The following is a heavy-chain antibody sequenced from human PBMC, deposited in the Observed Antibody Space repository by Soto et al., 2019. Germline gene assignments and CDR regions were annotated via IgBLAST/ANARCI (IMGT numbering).Heavy chain of an antibody. CDR1: GYSFTSFW. V-gene: IGHV5-10-1*01. D-gene: IGHD6-6*01. CDR3: QRYGSSFGMDV. CDR2: IDPSDSYT. J-gene: IGHJ6*02. Sequence: GESLKISCMGSGYSFTSFWITWVRQMPGKGLEWMGRIDPSDSYTNYSPSFQGHVTISADKSISTAYLQWSSLKASDTAMYYCQRYGSSFGMDVWGQGTTVTVSS.